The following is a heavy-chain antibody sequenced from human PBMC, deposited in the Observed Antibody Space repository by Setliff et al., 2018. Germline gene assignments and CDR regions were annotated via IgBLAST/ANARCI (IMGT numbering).Heavy chain of an antibody. J-gene: IGHJ4*02. CDR2: IIPIFGTA. V-gene: IGHV1-69*05. CDR1: GYTFIDYY. D-gene: IGHD3-22*01. CDR3: ARGNYYDSSGYSVDY. Sequence: GASVKVSCKASGYTFIDYYMHWVRQAPGQGLEWMGGIIPIFGTANYAQKFQGRVTITTDESTSTAYMELSSLRSEDTAVYYCARGNYYDSSGYSVDYWGQGTLVTVSS.